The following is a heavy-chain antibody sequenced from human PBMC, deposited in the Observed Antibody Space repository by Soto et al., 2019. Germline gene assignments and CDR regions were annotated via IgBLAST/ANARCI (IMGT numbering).Heavy chain of an antibody. CDR1: GYSFTTYA. CDR3: ARKFCISISCLRYYHMDV. D-gene: IGHD2-15*01. Sequence: GASVKVSCKASGYSFTTYAMHWVRQAPGQRLEWMGWINAGNGNTKYSQNFEGRVTITRDTSAITVYMELSSLRSEDTAVYYCARKFCISISCLRYYHMDVWGKGTTVTVSS. V-gene: IGHV1-3*01. J-gene: IGHJ6*03. CDR2: INAGNGNT.